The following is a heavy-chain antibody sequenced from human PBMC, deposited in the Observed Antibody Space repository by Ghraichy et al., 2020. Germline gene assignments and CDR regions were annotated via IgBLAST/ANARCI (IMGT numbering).Heavy chain of an antibody. CDR2: INHSGST. V-gene: IGHV4-34*01. D-gene: IGHD5-12*01. CDR1: GGSFSGYY. Sequence: SETLSLTWAVYGGSFSGYYWSWIRQPPGKGLEWIGEINHSGSTNYNPSLKSRVTISVDTSKNQFSLKLSSVTAADTAVYYCAREVRVDIVATTSIPYYFDYWGQGTLVTVSS. J-gene: IGHJ4*02. CDR3: AREVRVDIVATTSIPYYFDY.